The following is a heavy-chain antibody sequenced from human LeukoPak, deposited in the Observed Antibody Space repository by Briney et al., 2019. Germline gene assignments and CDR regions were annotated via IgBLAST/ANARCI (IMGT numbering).Heavy chain of an antibody. CDR1: GYTFTNYG. V-gene: IGHV1-18*01. D-gene: IGHD6-13*01. CDR3: ARTPYSSSWYGEGPWFDP. J-gene: IGHJ5*02. Sequence: ASVKVSCKAPGYTFTNYGISWVRQAPGQGLEWMGWISAYNGNTNYAQKLQGRVTMTTDTSTSTAYMELRSLRSDDTAVYYCARTPYSSSWYGEGPWFDPWGQGTLVTVSS. CDR2: ISAYNGNT.